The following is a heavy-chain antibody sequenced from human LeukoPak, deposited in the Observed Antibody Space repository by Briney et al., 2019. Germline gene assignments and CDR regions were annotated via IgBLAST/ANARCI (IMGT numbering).Heavy chain of an antibody. Sequence: ASVKVSCKASGYTFTGYYMHWVRQAPGQGLEWMGWINPNSGGTNYAQKFQGRVTMTRDTSISTAYMELSRLKSDDTAVYYCARAGRRIAAAHDYWGQGTLVTVSS. V-gene: IGHV1-2*02. J-gene: IGHJ4*02. CDR1: GYTFTGYY. CDR3: ARAGRRIAAAHDY. CDR2: INPNSGGT. D-gene: IGHD6-13*01.